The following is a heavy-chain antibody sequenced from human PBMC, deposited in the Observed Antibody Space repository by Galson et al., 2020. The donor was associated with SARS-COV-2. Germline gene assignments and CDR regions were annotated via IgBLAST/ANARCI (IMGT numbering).Heavy chain of an antibody. Sequence: ASVKVSCKASGYTFIDYSMHWVRQAPGQGLEWMGWISPNSGGTNYAQKFQGRVAMTRDTSSNTAYMELTRLKSDDTAGYFCARVGPRVAGQKVPDYWGQGTLVTVSS. CDR2: ISPNSGGT. J-gene: IGHJ4*02. CDR3: ARVGPRVAGQKVPDY. D-gene: IGHD6-19*01. CDR1: GYTFIDYS. V-gene: IGHV1-2*02.